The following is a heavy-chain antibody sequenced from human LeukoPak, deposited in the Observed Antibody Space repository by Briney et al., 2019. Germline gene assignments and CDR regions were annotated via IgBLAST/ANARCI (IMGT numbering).Heavy chain of an antibody. CDR1: GYTFTYNT. Sequence: ASVKVSCKASGYTFTYNTIHWVRQAPGQGLEWMGWINTNTGNPTYAQGFTGRFVFSLDTSVNLVYLHISSLKAEDTAVYYCAREIGWKSPYFDYWGQGTLVTVSS. J-gene: IGHJ4*02. CDR3: AREIGWKSPYFDY. V-gene: IGHV7-4-1*04. CDR2: INTNTGNP. D-gene: IGHD6-19*01.